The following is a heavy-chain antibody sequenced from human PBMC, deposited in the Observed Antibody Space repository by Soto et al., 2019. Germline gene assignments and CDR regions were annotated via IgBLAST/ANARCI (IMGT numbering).Heavy chain of an antibody. Sequence: GGSLRLSCAASGFTFTSYSMNWVRQAPGQGLEWVSYITSKSTTIKYADSVKGRFTVSRDNAKNSLYLQLNSLRDEDTAVYYCAREMGACSDSSCYPGPYDSWGQGTLVTVSS. CDR2: ITSKSTTI. D-gene: IGHD3-16*01. V-gene: IGHV3-48*02. CDR3: AREMGACSDSSCYPGPYDS. J-gene: IGHJ5*02. CDR1: GFTFTSYS.